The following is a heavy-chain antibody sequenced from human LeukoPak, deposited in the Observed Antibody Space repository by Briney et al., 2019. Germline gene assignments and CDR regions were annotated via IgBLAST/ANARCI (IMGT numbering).Heavy chain of an antibody. Sequence: PGRSLRLSCAASGFTFSSYAMHWVRQAPGKGLEWVAVISYDGSNKYYADSVKGRFTISRDNSKNTLYLQMNSLRAEDTAVYYCAREAGYYYYYMDVWGKGTTVTVSS. J-gene: IGHJ6*03. CDR2: ISYDGSNK. V-gene: IGHV3-30*01. CDR1: GFTFSSYA. CDR3: AREAGYYYYYMDV.